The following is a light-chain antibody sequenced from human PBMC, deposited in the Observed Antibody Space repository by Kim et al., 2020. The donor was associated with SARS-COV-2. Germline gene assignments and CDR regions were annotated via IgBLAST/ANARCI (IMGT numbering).Light chain of an antibody. CDR3: QQRRDWPIT. CDR1: QSVINS. CDR2: DAS. V-gene: IGKV3-11*01. J-gene: IGKJ5*01. Sequence: LSPGERATRTCRASQSVINSLAWYQQKSGQAPRLLMYDASIRASGVPARFSGSGSGTDFTLIISSLEAEDFAVYFCQQRRDWPITFGQGTRLEIK.